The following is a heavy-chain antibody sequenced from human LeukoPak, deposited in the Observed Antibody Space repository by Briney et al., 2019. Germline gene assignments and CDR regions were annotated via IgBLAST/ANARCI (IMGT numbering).Heavy chain of an antibody. CDR1: GGSISSSSYY. Sequence: SETLSLTCTVSGGSISSSSYYWGWIRQPPGKGPEWIASIHHTGSTYYNLSFKSRVTISVDTSNNQFSLRLRSVTAADTAVYYCARRGTRWYFDYWGQGTLVTVSS. CDR2: IHHTGST. D-gene: IGHD1-14*01. V-gene: IGHV4-39*01. CDR3: ARRGTRWYFDY. J-gene: IGHJ4*02.